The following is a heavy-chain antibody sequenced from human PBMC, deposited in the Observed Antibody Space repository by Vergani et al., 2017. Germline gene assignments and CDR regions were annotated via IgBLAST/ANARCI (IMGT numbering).Heavy chain of an antibody. CDR1: GGTFSSYA. D-gene: IGHD3-22*01. J-gene: IGHJ3*02. Sequence: QVQLVQSGAEVKKPGSSVKVSCKASGGTFSSYAISWVRQAPGQGLEWMGGIIPIFGTANYAQKFKGRVTITADESTSAAYMELSSLRSEDTAGYYCARDESPFGGGIVVVDALDIWGQGTRVTVSS. CDR2: IIPIFGTA. CDR3: ARDESPFGGGIVVVDALDI. V-gene: IGHV1-69*01.